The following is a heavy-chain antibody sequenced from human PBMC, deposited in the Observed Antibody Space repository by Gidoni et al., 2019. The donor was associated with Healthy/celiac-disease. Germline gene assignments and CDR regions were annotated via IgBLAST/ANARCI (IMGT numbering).Heavy chain of an antibody. CDR3: TYGDFVGLFDY. Sequence: QVQLVQSGAEVKKPGSSVKVSCKASGDTFSSYSINWVRRAPGQGLEWMGGIIPIFGTANYAQKFQGRVTITADKSTSTAYMELSSLRSEDTALYYCTYGDFVGLFDYWGQGTLVTVSS. CDR2: IIPIFGTA. CDR1: GDTFSSYS. J-gene: IGHJ4*02. D-gene: IGHD4-17*01. V-gene: IGHV1-69*06.